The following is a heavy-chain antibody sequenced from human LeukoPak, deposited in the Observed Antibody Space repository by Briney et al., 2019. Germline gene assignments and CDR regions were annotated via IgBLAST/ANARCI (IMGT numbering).Heavy chain of an antibody. CDR3: ARQEYSSSRDY. Sequence: SLTLSLTCTVSGYSISSGYYWGWIRQPPGKGLEWIGSIYHSGSTYYNPSLKSRVTISVDTSKNQFSLKLSSVTAADTAVYYCARQEYSSSRDYWGQGTLVTVSS. CDR2: IYHSGST. J-gene: IGHJ4*02. D-gene: IGHD6-6*01. V-gene: IGHV4-38-2*02. CDR1: GYSISSGYY.